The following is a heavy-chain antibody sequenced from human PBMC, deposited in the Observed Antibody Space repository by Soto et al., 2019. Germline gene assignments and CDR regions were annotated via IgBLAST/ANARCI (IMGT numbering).Heavy chain of an antibody. Sequence: ASVKVSCKASDYTFTSYGISWVRQAPGQGLEWMGWISAYNGNTNYAQKLQGRVTMTTDTSTSTAYMELRSLRSDDTAVYYCARDYKYCSSTSCPADYYYYYYMDVWGKGTTVTVSS. CDR2: ISAYNGNT. CDR3: ARDYKYCSSTSCPADYYYYYYMDV. CDR1: DYTFTSYG. D-gene: IGHD2-2*01. J-gene: IGHJ6*03. V-gene: IGHV1-18*01.